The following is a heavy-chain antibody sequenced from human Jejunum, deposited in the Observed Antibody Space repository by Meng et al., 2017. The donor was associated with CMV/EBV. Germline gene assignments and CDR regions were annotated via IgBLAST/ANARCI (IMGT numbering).Heavy chain of an antibody. V-gene: IGHV3-23*01. J-gene: IGHJ5*01. CDR3: VNRAWLES. CDR2: IADSGGST. Sequence: EVQLMEAGGGLVQPEGSLRLSCAASGFTFSSQTMSWVLQAPGKGLEWVSNIADSGGSTYYADSVKGRFTISRDNSKNTLYLQMNSLRAEDTAVYYCVNRAWLESWGQGTLVTVSS. CDR1: GFTFSSQT.